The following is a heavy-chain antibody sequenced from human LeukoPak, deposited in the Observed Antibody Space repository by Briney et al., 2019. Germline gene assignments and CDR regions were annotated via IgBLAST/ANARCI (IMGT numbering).Heavy chain of an antibody. CDR1: GFSLSTSGVG. CDR3: AYESMYYDILFGILEGYMDV. J-gene: IGHJ6*03. D-gene: IGHD3-9*01. V-gene: IGHV2-5*01. Sequence: SGPTLVNPTQTLTLTCTFSGFSLSTSGVGVGWIRHPPGKALEWLPLIYCNDDKRYSPSLKSRLTITKDTSKNQVALTMTNVDPVDTATYYCAYESMYYDILFGILEGYMDVWGKGTTVTVSS. CDR2: IYCNDDK.